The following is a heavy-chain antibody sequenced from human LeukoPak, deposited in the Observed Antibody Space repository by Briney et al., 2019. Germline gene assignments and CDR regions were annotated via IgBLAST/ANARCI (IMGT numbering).Heavy chain of an antibody. J-gene: IGHJ3*02. V-gene: IGHV4-39*01. CDR2: IDSSGNT. Sequence: SETLSLTCTVSGGSINSGTYYWGRIRQSPGKGLEWIGSIDSSGNTFYNPSLKSRVTISVDTSKNQFSLKVNSVTAADTAVYYCARHKYSSQNSDGFDIWGQGTMVTVSS. CDR1: GGSINSGTYY. D-gene: IGHD2-15*01. CDR3: ARHKYSSQNSDGFDI.